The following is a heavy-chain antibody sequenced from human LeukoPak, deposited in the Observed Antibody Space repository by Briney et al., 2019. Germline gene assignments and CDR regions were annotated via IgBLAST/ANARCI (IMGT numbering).Heavy chain of an antibody. J-gene: IGHJ4*02. CDR1: GYSISSSNW. CDR3: ARLPDYYSRHGAPG. V-gene: IGHV4-28*05. Sequence: SDTLSLTCAVSGYSISSSNWWGWIRQPPGKGLEWIGYIYYSGSIYYNPSLKSRVTMSVDTSKNQFSLKLSSVTAADTAVYYCARLPDYYSRHGAPGWGQGTLVTVSS. CDR2: IYYSGSI. D-gene: IGHD3-10*01.